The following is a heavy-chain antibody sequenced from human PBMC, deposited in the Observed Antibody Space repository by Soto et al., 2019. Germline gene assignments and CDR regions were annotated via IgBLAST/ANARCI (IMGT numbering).Heavy chain of an antibody. J-gene: IGHJ4*02. CDR2: IKQDGGAK. CDR3: AKAIYGGNSDFGY. V-gene: IGHV3-7*05. Sequence: EVHLVESGGGLVQPGGSLRLSCAASGFTFSSYWMTSVRQAPGKGLEWVANIKQDGGAKYYVDSVKGRFTISRDNAKNSLYLQMNSLRAEDTAVYYCAKAIYGGNSDFGYWGQGTLVTVSS. D-gene: IGHD4-17*01. CDR1: GFTFSSYW.